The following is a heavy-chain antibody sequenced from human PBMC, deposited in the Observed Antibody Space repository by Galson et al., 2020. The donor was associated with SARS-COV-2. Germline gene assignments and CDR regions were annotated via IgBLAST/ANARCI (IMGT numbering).Heavy chain of an antibody. CDR1: GGSISSSSYY. CDR2: IYYTGST. Sequence: SQTLSLTCIVSGGSISSSSYYWGWIRQPPGKGLEWIGTIYYTGSTYYNPSLKSRVTISVDTSKNQFSLTLSSVTAADTAVYYCARNHYYYGSGGGNLADWGQGTLVTVSS. V-gene: IGHV4-39*07. J-gene: IGHJ4*02. CDR3: ARNHYYYGSGGGNLAD. D-gene: IGHD3-10*01.